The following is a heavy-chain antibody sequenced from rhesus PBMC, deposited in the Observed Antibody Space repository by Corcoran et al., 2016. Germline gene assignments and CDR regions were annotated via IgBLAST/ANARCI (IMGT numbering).Heavy chain of an antibody. D-gene: IGHD2-21*01. V-gene: IGHV4-73*01. Sequence: QVKLQQWGEGLVKPSETLSLTCAVYGGSISGNYYWSWIRQAPGKGLEWLGKIDGNSAGPNSHPSLKNRCTISKDPSKNQFSLKLSSVTAADTAVYYCARYCTGSGCYGDAFDFWGQGRRVTVSS. CDR1: GGSISGNYY. CDR3: ARYCTGSGCYGDAFDF. CDR2: IDGNSAGP. J-gene: IGHJ3*01.